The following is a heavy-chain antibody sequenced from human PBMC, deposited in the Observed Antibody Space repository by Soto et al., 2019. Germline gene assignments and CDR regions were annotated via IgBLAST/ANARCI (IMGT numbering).Heavy chain of an antibody. D-gene: IGHD3-22*01. CDR2: IIPIFGTA. J-gene: IGHJ4*02. Sequence: SVKVSCKASGGTFGSYAISWVRQAPGQGLEWMGGIIPIFGTANYAQKFQGRVTITADESTSTAYMELSSLRSEDTAVYYCARDDYYDSSGYYPEGEDCWGQGTLVTVSS. V-gene: IGHV1-69*13. CDR3: ARDDYYDSSGYYPEGEDC. CDR1: GGTFGSYA.